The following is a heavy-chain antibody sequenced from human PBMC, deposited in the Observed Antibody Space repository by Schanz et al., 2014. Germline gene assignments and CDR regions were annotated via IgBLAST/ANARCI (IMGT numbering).Heavy chain of an antibody. CDR3: STTPNFYASGTYSWFDP. V-gene: IGHV3-15*01. Sequence: DVQLVESGGGLVQPGGSLRLSCAASGFTFTGHWMSWVRQAPGNRLEWVGRIKSRSDGGTTDYAAPVKGRFIISRDDSRNTLYLQMSGLKTEDTAVYYCSTTPNFYASGTYSWFDPWGQGTRVTVSS. CDR2: IKSRSDGGTT. CDR1: GFTFTGHW. J-gene: IGHJ5*02. D-gene: IGHD3-10*01.